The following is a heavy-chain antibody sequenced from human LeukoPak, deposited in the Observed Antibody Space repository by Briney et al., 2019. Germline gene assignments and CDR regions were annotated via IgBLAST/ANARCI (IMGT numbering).Heavy chain of an antibody. CDR1: GFTFSSYA. J-gene: IGHJ4*02. CDR3: ARAGYDYVWGSYTELTDY. Sequence: PGGSLRLSCAASGFTFSSYAMHWVRQAPGKGLEWVSSISSSSSYIYYADSVKGRFTISRDNAKNSLYLQMNSLRAEDTAVYYCARAGYDYVWGSYTELTDYWGQGTLVTVSS. CDR2: ISSSSSYI. V-gene: IGHV3-21*01. D-gene: IGHD3-16*01.